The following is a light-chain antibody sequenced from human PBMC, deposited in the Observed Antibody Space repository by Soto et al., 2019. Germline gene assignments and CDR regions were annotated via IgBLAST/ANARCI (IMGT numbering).Light chain of an antibody. CDR2: DAS. Sequence: EIVMTQSPATLSVSPGERATLSCRASQSVSSYLAWFQQKPGQAPRLLIYDASTRAIGIPVRFSGSGSATEFTLTISSLQSEDSGVYYCQQNKDWPGTFGQGTKVDIK. CDR3: QQNKDWPGT. CDR1: QSVSSY. J-gene: IGKJ1*01. V-gene: IGKV3-15*01.